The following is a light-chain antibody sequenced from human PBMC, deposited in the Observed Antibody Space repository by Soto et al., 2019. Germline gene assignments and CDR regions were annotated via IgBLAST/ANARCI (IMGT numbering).Light chain of an antibody. CDR3: ATWDNSLSGAV. Sequence: QSVLAQPRSVSAAPGQKVTISCSGTRSNIGVNYVSWYQQHVPGTVPKLLSYENSQRPSGIPDRFSASKSGTTATLAITGLQTGDEADSYCATWDNSLSGAVFGSGTKVTVL. V-gene: IGLV1-51*01. J-gene: IGLJ1*01. CDR1: RSNIGVNY. CDR2: ENS.